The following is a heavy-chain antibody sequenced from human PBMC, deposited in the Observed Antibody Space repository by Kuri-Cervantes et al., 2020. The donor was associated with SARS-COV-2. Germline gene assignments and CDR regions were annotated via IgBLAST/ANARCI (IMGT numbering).Heavy chain of an antibody. J-gene: IGHJ4*02. D-gene: IGHD3-10*01. V-gene: IGHV3-21*01. CDR3: ARQYYYGSGNVDY. CDR1: GFTFSSYS. Sequence: GGSLRLSCAASGFTFSSYSMNWVRQAPGKGLEWVSSISSSISYIYYADSVKGRFTISRDNAKNSLYLQMNSLRAEDTAVYYCARQYYYGSGNVDYWGQGTLVTVSS. CDR2: ISSSISYI.